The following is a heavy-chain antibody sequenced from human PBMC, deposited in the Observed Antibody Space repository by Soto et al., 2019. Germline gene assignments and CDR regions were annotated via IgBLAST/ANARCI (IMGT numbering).Heavy chain of an antibody. CDR1: GFTFSTYW. D-gene: IGHD3-10*01. Sequence: QPGGSLRLSCAASGFTFSTYWMDWVRQAPGKGLVWVSRINGDGSSTRFVDSVKGRFTISRDNAKNTVYLQMNSLRAEDTAVYYCARAKGDYGSGSYKVYYLDSWGQGTLVTVSS. CDR3: ARAKGDYGSGSYKVYYLDS. J-gene: IGHJ4*02. CDR2: INGDGSST. V-gene: IGHV3-74*01.